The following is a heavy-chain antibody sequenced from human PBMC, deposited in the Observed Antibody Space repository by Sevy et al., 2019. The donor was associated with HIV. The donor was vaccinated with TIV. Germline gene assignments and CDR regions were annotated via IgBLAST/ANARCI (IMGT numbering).Heavy chain of an antibody. CDR3: ARGPTVTTFFYYYYYYYGMDV. D-gene: IGHD4-17*01. CDR1: GFTFSSYG. CDR2: IWYDGSNK. J-gene: IGHJ6*02. Sequence: GGSLRLSCAASGFTFSSYGMHWVRQAPGKGLEWVAVIWYDGSNKYYADSVKGRFTISRDNSKNTLYLQMNSLRAEDTAVYYCARGPTVTTFFYYYYYYYGMDVWGQGTTVTVSS. V-gene: IGHV3-33*01.